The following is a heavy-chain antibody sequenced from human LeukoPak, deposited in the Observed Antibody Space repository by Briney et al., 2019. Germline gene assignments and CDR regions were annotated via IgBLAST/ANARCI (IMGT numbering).Heavy chain of an antibody. J-gene: IGHJ6*02. CDR1: GGSFNGYY. CDR2: INHSGST. V-gene: IGHV4-34*01. D-gene: IGHD2-2*01. Sequence: PSETLSLTCAVYGGSFNGYYWSWIRQPPGKGLEWIGEINHSGSTNYNPSLKSRVTISVDTSKNQFSLKLSSVTAADTAVYYCARVVVPAAIAYYYYGMDVWGQGTTVTVSS. CDR3: ARVVVPAAIAYYYYGMDV.